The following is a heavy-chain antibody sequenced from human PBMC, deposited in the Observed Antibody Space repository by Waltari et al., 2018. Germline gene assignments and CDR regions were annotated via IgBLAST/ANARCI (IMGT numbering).Heavy chain of an antibody. CDR3: ARDVDY. V-gene: IGHV3-7*01. CDR2: RRPDGSQK. CDR1: GFTLSSHW. Sequence: EVRVVESGGGLVQPGGSLRLSCAASGFTLSSHWMSWFRQAPGKGLEWVANRRPDGSQKYYVDSVKGRFTISRDNAKNSLYLQMNSLRVEDTAVYYCARDVDYWGQGTLVTVSS. J-gene: IGHJ4*02.